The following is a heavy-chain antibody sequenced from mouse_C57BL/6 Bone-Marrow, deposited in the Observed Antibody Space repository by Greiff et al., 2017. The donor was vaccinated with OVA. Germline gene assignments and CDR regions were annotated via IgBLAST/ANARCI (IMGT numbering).Heavy chain of an antibody. J-gene: IGHJ3*01. V-gene: IGHV1-26*01. Sequence: EVQLQQSGPELVKPGASVKISCKASGYTFTDYYMNWVKQSHGQSLEWIGAINPNNGGTSYNQKFKGKAILTVDKSSSTAYMELRSLTSEDSAVYYCARPGGNPFAYWGQGTLVTVSA. D-gene: IGHD2-1*01. CDR2: INPNNGGT. CDR3: ARPGGNPFAY. CDR1: GYTFTDYY.